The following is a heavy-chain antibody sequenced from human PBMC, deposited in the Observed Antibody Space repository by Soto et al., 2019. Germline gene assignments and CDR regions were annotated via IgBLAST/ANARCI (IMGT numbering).Heavy chain of an antibody. D-gene: IGHD4-4*01. CDR1: GFSLSTSGMC. Sequence: SGPALVNPTQTLTLSCTLYGFSLSTSGMCVSWIRQPPGKALEWLALIGWDDDKYYSTSLKTRLTISKDASKNQVVLTMTNMAHVDTATYCCARIPVTDYGMDVWGQGTTFTVSS. CDR3: ARIPVTDYGMDV. J-gene: IGHJ6*02. CDR2: IGWDDDK. V-gene: IGHV2-70*01.